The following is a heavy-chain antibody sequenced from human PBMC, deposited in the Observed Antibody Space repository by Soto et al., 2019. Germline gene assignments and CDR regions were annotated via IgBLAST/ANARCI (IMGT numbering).Heavy chain of an antibody. D-gene: IGHD3-10*01. CDR3: ARGTRWFGELFSNWFDP. CDR2: IYYSGST. V-gene: IGHV4-31*03. CDR1: GGSISSGGYY. J-gene: IGHJ5*02. Sequence: SETLSLTCTVSGGSISSGGYYWSWIRQHPGKGLEWIGYIYYSGSTYYNPSLKSRVTISVDTSKNQFSLKLSSVTAADTAVYYCARGTRWFGELFSNWFDPWGQGTLVTVSS.